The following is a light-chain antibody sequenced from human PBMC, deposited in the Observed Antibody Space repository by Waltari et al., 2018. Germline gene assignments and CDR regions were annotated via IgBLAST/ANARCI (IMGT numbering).Light chain of an antibody. CDR1: QTVSTY. V-gene: IGKV3-11*01. CDR2: DAS. CDR3: LQRSLWPWT. J-gene: IGKJ1*01. Sequence: EIVLTQSPATLSLSPWERATLSCRASQTVSTYLAWFQQKPGQAPRLLIYDASNRAPGIPARFSGSGSGTDFSLTISSLEPEDFAVYYCLQRSLWPWTFGQGTKVAVK.